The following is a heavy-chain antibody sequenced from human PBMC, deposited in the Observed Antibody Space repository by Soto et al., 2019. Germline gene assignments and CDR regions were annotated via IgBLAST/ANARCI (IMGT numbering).Heavy chain of an antibody. V-gene: IGHV3-23*01. J-gene: IGHJ4*02. CDR1: GFTFSRYA. Sequence: PGGSLRLSCAASGFTFSRYAMSWVRQAPGKGLEWGAAISGSGVNTYYADSVKGRFTISRDQSKNTLYLQMNSLRAEDTAIYSCAKDKGAGGGSCFDSWGQGTLVTVSS. D-gene: IGHD2-15*01. CDR2: ISGSGVNT. CDR3: AKDKGAGGGSCFDS.